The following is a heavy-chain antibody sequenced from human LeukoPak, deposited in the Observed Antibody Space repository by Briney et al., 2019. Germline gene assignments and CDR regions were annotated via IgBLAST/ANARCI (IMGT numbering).Heavy chain of an antibody. CDR2: INHSGST. CDR1: GGSFSGYY. Sequence: SETLSLTCAVYGGSFSGYYWSWIRQPPGKGLEWIGEINHSGSTNYNPSLKSRVTISVDTSKNQFSLKLSSVTAADTAVYYCARSAPARSEGEAFDIWGQGTMVTVSS. J-gene: IGHJ3*02. V-gene: IGHV4-34*01. CDR3: ARSAPARSEGEAFDI. D-gene: IGHD3-10*01.